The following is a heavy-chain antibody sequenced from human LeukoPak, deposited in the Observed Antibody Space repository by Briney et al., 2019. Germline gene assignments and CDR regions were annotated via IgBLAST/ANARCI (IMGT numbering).Heavy chain of an antibody. CDR3: ARLTFGGVIGFDY. CDR1: GFTFSSYS. CDR2: ISSSGSHM. J-gene: IGHJ4*02. D-gene: IGHD3-16*02. V-gene: IGHV3-21*01. Sequence: GGPLRLSCAASGFTFSSYSMNWVRQAPGKGLEWVSSISSSGSHMYYADSVKGRFTISRDNAKNSLYRQMNSLRAEDTAVYYCARLTFGGVIGFDYWGQGTLVTVSS.